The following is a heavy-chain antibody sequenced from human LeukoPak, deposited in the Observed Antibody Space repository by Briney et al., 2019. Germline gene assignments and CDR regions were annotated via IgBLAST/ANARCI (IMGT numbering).Heavy chain of an antibody. CDR1: GGSISSGGYY. CDR2: IYYSGST. J-gene: IGHJ5*02. CDR3: ARFTPRGDFWSGYVAGFDP. Sequence: PSETLSLTCTVSGGSISSGGYYWSWIRQHPGKGLEWIGYIYYSGSTYYNPSLKSRVTISVDTSKNQFSLKLSSVTAADTAVYYCARFTPRGDFWSGYVAGFDPWGQGTLVTVSS. V-gene: IGHV4-31*03. D-gene: IGHD3-3*01.